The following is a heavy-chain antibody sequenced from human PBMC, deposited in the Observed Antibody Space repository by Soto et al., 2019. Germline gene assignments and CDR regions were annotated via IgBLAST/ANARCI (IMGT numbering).Heavy chain of an antibody. J-gene: IGHJ4*02. V-gene: IGHV4-59*01. Sequence: SETLSLTCSVSGASINYYYWSWIRQPPGKGLEWIGFVYYTGNTSTKYNPSLQSRVAMSVDSSKNQFSLKLTSMTAADTAIYYCAKYRRTDAEGYRLDFWGPGTLVTVSS. CDR2: VYYTGNTST. CDR1: GASINYYY. D-gene: IGHD5-12*01. CDR3: AKYRRTDAEGYRLDF.